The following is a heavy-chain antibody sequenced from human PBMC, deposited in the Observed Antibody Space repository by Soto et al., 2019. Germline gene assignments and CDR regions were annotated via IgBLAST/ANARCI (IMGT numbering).Heavy chain of an antibody. J-gene: IGHJ4*02. V-gene: IGHV3-30*18. CDR2: ISYDGSNK. CDR3: AKSWGGSRFDY. Sequence: GGSLRLSCAASGFTFSSYGMHWVRQAPGKGLEWVAVISYDGSNKYYADSVKGRFTISRDNSKNALYLQMNSLRAEDTAVYYCAKSWGGSRFDYWGQGTLVTVSS. CDR1: GFTFSSYG. D-gene: IGHD3-16*01.